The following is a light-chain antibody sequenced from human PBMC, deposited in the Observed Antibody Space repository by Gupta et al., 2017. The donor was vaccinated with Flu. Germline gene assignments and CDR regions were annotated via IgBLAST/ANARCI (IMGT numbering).Light chain of an antibody. V-gene: IGKV1-39*01. CDR2: GAS. CDR1: QEVRNY. J-gene: IGKJ1*01. Sequence: PSSLSASVGDRVTITCRTSQEVRNYLNWYQQKAGSAPKLLVYGASRVQNGVPSRFRGSGSGTXFTLTIXNLQPEDFATYFCQHTYNSPRTFGXGTKVEVK. CDR3: QHTYNSPRT.